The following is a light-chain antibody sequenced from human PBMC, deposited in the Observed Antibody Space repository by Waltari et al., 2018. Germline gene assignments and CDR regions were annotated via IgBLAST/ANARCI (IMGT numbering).Light chain of an antibody. CDR1: QTLSKNY. V-gene: IGKV3-20*01. Sequence: IVLTQSPGTLSLSPGESATPSCRASQTLSKNYLAWYQQKPGQAPRPLIYGASSRAAGIPDRFSGSGSGTYFTRTSRRLEPDDFAMYDCQQYGSSVLYTFGQGTKLEIK. CDR2: GAS. CDR3: QQYGSSVLYT. J-gene: IGKJ2*01.